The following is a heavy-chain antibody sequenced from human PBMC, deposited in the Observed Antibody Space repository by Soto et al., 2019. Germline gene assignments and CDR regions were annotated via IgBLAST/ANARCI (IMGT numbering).Heavy chain of an antibody. D-gene: IGHD2-15*01. V-gene: IGHV3-33*03. CDR3: ARWGCSGTNCNLNQRSYDL. Sequence: QVQLVESGGGVVQPGMSLRLSCAASGFIFNEYGMHWVRQAPGKGLEWVAVIWYDGRNKYYADSVKGRFTISRDNSKNTMSLQMNTLRAEDTAVYYCARWGCSGTNCNLNQRSYDLWGQGTLVTVSS. CDR1: GFIFNEYG. CDR2: IWYDGRNK. J-gene: IGHJ4*02.